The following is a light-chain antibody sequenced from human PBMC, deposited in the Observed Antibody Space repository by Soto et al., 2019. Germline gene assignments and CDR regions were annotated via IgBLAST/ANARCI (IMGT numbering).Light chain of an antibody. V-gene: IGLV2-23*01. CDR3: CSYAGSGGYV. Sequence: QSALTQPASVSGSPGQSITISCTGTSSDVGSYNLVSWYQQHPGKAPKLMIYEGSKWPSGVSNRFSGSKSGNTASLTISGLQAEDEADYYCCSYAGSGGYVFGTGTKVTVL. J-gene: IGLJ1*01. CDR1: SSDVGSYNL. CDR2: EGS.